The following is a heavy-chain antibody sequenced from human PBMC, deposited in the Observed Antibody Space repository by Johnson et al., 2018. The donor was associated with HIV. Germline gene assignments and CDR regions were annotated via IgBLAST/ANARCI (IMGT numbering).Heavy chain of an antibody. V-gene: IGHV3-30*14. Sequence: QVQLVESGGGVVQPGRSLRLSCVASGFTFSSYTMHWVRQAPGKGLEWVAVISYDGSDKYYADSVKGRLTISRDNSKNTLYLQMNSLRAEDTAVYYCARWGVVTPHAFDIWGQGTMVTVSS. D-gene: IGHD4-23*01. CDR3: ARWGVVTPHAFDI. J-gene: IGHJ3*02. CDR1: GFTFSSYT. CDR2: ISYDGSDK.